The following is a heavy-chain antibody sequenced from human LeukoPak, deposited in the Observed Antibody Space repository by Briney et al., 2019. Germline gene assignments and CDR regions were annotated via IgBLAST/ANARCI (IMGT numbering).Heavy chain of an antibody. CDR2: IYYSGST. CDR1: GGSISSYY. CDR3: AVTFGGVIPFDY. D-gene: IGHD3-16*02. V-gene: IGHV4-59*01. J-gene: IGHJ4*02. Sequence: RSETLSLTCTVSGGSISSYYWSWIRQPPGKGLEWIGYIYYSGSTNYNPSLKSRVTISVDTSKNQFSLKLSSVTAADTAVYYCAVTFGGVIPFDYWGQGTLVTVSS.